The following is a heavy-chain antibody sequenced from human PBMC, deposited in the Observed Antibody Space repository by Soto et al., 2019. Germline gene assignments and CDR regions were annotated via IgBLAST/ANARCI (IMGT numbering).Heavy chain of an antibody. Sequence: QVQLVESGGGVVQPGRSLRLSCAASGFTFSSYGMHWVRQAPGKGLEWVAVISYDGSNKYYADYVKGRFTISRDNSKNTLYLQMNSLRAEDTAVYYCAKDDSGSYPYYYYGMDVWGQGTTVTVSS. CDR2: ISYDGSNK. J-gene: IGHJ6*02. D-gene: IGHD1-26*01. V-gene: IGHV3-30*18. CDR3: AKDDSGSYPYYYYGMDV. CDR1: GFTFSSYG.